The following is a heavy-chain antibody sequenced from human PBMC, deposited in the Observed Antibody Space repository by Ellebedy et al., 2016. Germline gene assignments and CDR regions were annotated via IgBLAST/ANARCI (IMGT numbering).Heavy chain of an antibody. CDR3: AKVGVMTTVTSRFDF. V-gene: IGHV3-23*01. CDR2: ISGSGGGT. Sequence: GESLKISCAASGFTFSNYAMIWVRQSPGKGLEWVSSISGSGGGTYYADSVKGRFIISRDNSKNTVYLQMNSLRAEDTALYYCAKVGVMTTVTSRFDFWGQGTLVTVFS. CDR1: GFTFSNYA. D-gene: IGHD4-17*01. J-gene: IGHJ4*02.